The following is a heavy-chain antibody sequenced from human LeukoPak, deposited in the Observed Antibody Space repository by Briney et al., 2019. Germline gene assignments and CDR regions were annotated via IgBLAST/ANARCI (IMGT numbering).Heavy chain of an antibody. CDR2: FYSDGST. J-gene: IGHJ5*02. Sequence: TSSETLSLTCNVFGDSVSSNHWNWIRQPPGKGLEWIDTFYSDGSTTYDPSLKSRLTISVNTSKNQFSLKLTSVTAADTAVYYCARSLSGLDSGDRWGQGTLVTVSS. V-gene: IGHV4-59*02. CDR1: GDSVSSNH. D-gene: IGHD5-12*01. CDR3: ARSLSGLDSGDR.